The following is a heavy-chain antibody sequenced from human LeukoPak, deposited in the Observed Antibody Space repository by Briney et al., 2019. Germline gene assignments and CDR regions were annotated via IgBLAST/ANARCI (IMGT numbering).Heavy chain of an antibody. CDR1: GGSISSYY. J-gene: IGHJ6*04. Sequence: SETLSLTCTVSGGSISSYYWSWIRQPPGKGLEWIGYIYYSGSTNYNPSLKSRVTISVDTSKNQFSLKLSSVTAADTAVYYCARARVYYYGMDVWGKGTTVTVSS. D-gene: IGHD3-10*01. V-gene: IGHV4-59*01. CDR2: IYYSGST. CDR3: ARARVYYYGMDV.